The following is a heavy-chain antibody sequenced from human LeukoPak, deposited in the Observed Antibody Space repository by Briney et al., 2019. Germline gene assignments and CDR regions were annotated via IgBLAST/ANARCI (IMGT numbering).Heavy chain of an antibody. CDR1: GFTFSSYS. CDR2: ISSSSSYI. CDR3: ARNDFWNGFDY. Sequence: GGSLRLSCAASGFTFSSYSMNWVRQAPGKGLVWVSSISSSSSYIYYADSVKGRFTISRDNAKNSLYLQMNSLRAEDTAMYYCARNDFWNGFDYWGQGTLVTVSS. V-gene: IGHV3-21*01. J-gene: IGHJ4*02. D-gene: IGHD3-3*01.